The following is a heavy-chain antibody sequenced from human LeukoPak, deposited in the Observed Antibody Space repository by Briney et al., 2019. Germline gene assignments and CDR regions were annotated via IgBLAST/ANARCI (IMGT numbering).Heavy chain of an antibody. CDR3: SVQSAGSGYDSFY. D-gene: IGHD5-12*01. V-gene: IGHV1-69*13. J-gene: IGHJ4*02. CDR1: GSTFSSYA. Sequence: PGASVKVSCKASGSTFSSYAISWVRQAPGQGLEWMGGIIPIFGTANYAQKFQGRVTITADESTSTAYMELSSLRSEDTAVYYCSVQSAGSGYDSFYWGQGTLVTVSS. CDR2: IIPIFGTA.